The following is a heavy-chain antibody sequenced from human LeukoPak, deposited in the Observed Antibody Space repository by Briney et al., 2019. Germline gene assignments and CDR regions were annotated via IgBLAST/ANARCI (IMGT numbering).Heavy chain of an antibody. CDR3: ATLQGRYDSSPGDY. J-gene: IGHJ4*02. CDR2: ISYDGSNK. CDR1: GFTFSSYG. V-gene: IGHV3-30*03. Sequence: GGSLRLSCAASGFTFSSYGMHWVRQAPGKGLEWVAVISYDGSNKYYADSVKGRFTISRDNSKNTLYLQMNSLRAEDTAVYYCATLQGRYDSSPGDYGGQETLVTVS. D-gene: IGHD3-22*01.